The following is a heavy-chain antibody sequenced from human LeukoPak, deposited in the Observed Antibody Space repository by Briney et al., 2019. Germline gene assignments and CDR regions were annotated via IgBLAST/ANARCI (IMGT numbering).Heavy chain of an antibody. V-gene: IGHV3-30*18. D-gene: IGHD3-16*01. CDR3: AKGRGSDPEFDC. CDR2: ISFGGSNK. Sequence: PGGSLRLSCAASGFTFISYGMHWVRQAPGKVLELVAVISFGGSNKYYADSVKGRFTISRDNSKNTVYLQMNSLRVEDTAVYFCAKGRGSDPEFDCWGQGTLVTVSS. J-gene: IGHJ4*02. CDR1: GFTFISYG.